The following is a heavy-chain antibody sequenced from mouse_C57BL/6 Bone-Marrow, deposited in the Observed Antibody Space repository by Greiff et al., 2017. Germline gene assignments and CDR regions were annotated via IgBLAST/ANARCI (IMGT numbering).Heavy chain of an antibody. D-gene: IGHD2-1*01. CDR3: ARAPYGNDY. V-gene: IGHV1-26*01. Sequence: EVQLQQSGPELVKPGASVKISCKASGYTFTDYYMNWVKQSHGKSLEWIGDINPNNGGTSYNQKFKGKATLTVDKSSSTAYMELRSLTSEDSAVYYCARAPYGNDYWGQGTSVTVSS. CDR1: GYTFTDYY. CDR2: INPNNGGT. J-gene: IGHJ4*01.